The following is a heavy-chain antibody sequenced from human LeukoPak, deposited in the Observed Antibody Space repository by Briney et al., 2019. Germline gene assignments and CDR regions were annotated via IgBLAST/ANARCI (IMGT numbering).Heavy chain of an antibody. Sequence: RWASMKVSCKASGYTFTSYGISWVRQAPGQGPEWMGWISAYNGNTNYAQKLQGRVTMTTDTSTSTAYMELRSLRSDDTAVYYCARSHYDSSGYYPFWGQGTLVTVSS. CDR3: ARSHYDSSGYYPF. CDR1: GYTFTSYG. D-gene: IGHD3-22*01. V-gene: IGHV1-18*01. CDR2: ISAYNGNT. J-gene: IGHJ4*02.